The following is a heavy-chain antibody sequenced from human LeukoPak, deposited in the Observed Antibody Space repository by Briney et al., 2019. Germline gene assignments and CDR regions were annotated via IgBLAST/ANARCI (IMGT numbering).Heavy chain of an antibody. D-gene: IGHD5-12*01. Sequence: SETLPLTCTVSGGSISSYYWSWIRQPPGKGLEWIGDIYYSGSTNYNPSLKSRVTISVDTSKNQFSLKLSSVTAADTAVYYCARGGVATICDYWGQGTLVTVSS. V-gene: IGHV4-59*01. CDR2: IYYSGST. CDR1: GGSISSYY. J-gene: IGHJ4*02. CDR3: ARGGVATICDY.